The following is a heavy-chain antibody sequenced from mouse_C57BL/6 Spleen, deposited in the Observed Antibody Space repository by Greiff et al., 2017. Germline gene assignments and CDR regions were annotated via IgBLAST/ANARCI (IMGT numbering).Heavy chain of an antibody. CDR3: ARRYDGFYYAMDY. Sequence: VQLKQSGPELVKPGDSVKISCKASGYSFTGYFMNWVMQSHGKSLEWIGRINPYNGDTFYNQKFKGKATLTVDKSSSTAHMELRSLTSEDSAVYYCARRYDGFYYAMDYWGQGTSVTVSS. D-gene: IGHD2-3*01. CDR2: INPYNGDT. V-gene: IGHV1-20*01. J-gene: IGHJ4*01. CDR1: GYSFTGYF.